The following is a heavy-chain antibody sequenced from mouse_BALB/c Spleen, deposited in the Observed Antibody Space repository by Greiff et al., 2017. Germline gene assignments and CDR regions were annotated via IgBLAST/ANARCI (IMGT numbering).Heavy chain of an antibody. CDR3: ARSDVITTAY. Sequence: QVQLQQSGAELARPGASVKLSCKASGYTFTSYWMQWVKQRPGQGLEWIGAIYPGDGDTRYTQKFKGKATLTADKSSSTAYMQLSSLASEDSAVYYCARSDVITTAYWGQGTTLTVSS. J-gene: IGHJ2*01. CDR2: IYPGDGDT. D-gene: IGHD1-1*01. V-gene: IGHV1-87*01. CDR1: GYTFTSYW.